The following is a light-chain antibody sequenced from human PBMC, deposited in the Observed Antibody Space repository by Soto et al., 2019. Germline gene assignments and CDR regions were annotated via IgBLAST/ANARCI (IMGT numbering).Light chain of an antibody. Sequence: EIVMTQTPATQSLSPGERATLSCRASQSVSSNLAWYKQKPGQAPRLLIYGASSRATGIPDRFSGSGSGTEFTLTISRLEPEDFEVYYCQQYGSSPWTFGQGTKVDI. CDR2: GAS. CDR3: QQYGSSPWT. CDR1: QSVSSN. J-gene: IGKJ1*01. V-gene: IGKV3-20*01.